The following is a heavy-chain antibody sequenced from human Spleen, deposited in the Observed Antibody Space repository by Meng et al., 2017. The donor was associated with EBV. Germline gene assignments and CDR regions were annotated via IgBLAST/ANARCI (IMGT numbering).Heavy chain of an antibody. V-gene: IGHV4-34*02. Sequence: VRLQQWAAGLLKPSATLSLTCGVYGESFSVYYWSWIRQSPGKGLEWIGEINHSGDTRYNPSLESRVTISVATSKNQVSLKLKSVTAADTAMYYCARGPEIVVVIFPTNWFDPWGQGTLVTISS. CDR3: ARGPEIVVVIFPTNWFDP. CDR2: INHSGDT. CDR1: GESFSVYY. D-gene: IGHD2-21*01. J-gene: IGHJ5*02.